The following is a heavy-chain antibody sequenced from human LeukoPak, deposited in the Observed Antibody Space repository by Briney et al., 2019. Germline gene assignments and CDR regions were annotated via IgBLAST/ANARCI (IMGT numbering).Heavy chain of an antibody. D-gene: IGHD1-26*01. V-gene: IGHV4-34*01. J-gene: IGHJ4*02. Sequence: SETLSLTCAVYGGSFSGYYWSWIRQPPGKGLEWIGEINHSGSTNYNPSLKGRVTISVDTSKNQFSLKLSSVTAADTAVYYCARGSGSYVYWGQGTLVTVSS. CDR2: INHSGST. CDR1: GGSFSGYY. CDR3: ARGSGSYVY.